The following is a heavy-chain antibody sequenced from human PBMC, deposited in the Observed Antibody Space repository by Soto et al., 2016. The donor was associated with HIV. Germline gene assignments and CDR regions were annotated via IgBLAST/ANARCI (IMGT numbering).Heavy chain of an antibody. CDR3: AEAGAGYSSSWYGAFDY. CDR1: RFTFSSYG. J-gene: IGHJ4*02. D-gene: IGHD6-13*01. CDR2: ISGSGGST. Sequence: EVQLLESGGGLVQPGGSLRLSCAASRFTFSSYGMSWVRQAPGKGLEWVSVISGSGGSTYYADSVKGRFTISRDSSKNTLYLQMNSLRAEDTAVYYCAEAGAGYSSSWYGAFDYWGQGTLVTVSS. V-gene: IGHV3-23*01.